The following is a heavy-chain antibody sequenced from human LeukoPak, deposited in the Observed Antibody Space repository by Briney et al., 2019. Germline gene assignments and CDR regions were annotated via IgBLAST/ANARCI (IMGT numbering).Heavy chain of an antibody. D-gene: IGHD3-10*02. Sequence: PGGSLRLSCAASGFTFSSYWMHWVRQAPGKGLGWLSRVSGDGDITTYADSVRGRFTVSRDNAKNTLYLQMNSLTVEDTSVYYCARRGLVPAFDIWGQGTMVSVTS. J-gene: IGHJ3*02. V-gene: IGHV3-74*01. CDR1: GFTFSSYW. CDR2: VSGDGDIT. CDR3: ARRGLVPAFDI.